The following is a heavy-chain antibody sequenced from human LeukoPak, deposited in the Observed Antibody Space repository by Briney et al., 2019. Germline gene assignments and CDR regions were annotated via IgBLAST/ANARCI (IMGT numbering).Heavy chain of an antibody. CDR2: MYYSGST. D-gene: IGHD6-13*01. CDR1: GGSIRSTSYY. J-gene: IGHJ3*02. CDR3: ARAPRSYSSSWYGAFDI. V-gene: IGHV4-39*01. Sequence: SETLSLTCTVSGGSIRSTSYYWGWIRQPPGKGLEWIGSMYYSGSTYYNPSLKSRVTISVDTSKNQFSLKLSSVTAADTAVYYCARAPRSYSSSWYGAFDIWGQGTMVTVSS.